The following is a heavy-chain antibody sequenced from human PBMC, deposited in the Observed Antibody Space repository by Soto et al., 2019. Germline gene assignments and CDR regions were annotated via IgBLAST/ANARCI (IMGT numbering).Heavy chain of an antibody. V-gene: IGHV4-30-2*01. Sequence: TLSLTFAVSGGSISSGGYSGSWIRQPPGKGLEWIGYIYHSGSTYYNPSLKSRVTISVDRSKNQFSLKLSSVTAADTAVYYCAGGGSYYDSSGYYFWWYFDLWGRGTLVTVSS. CDR2: IYHSGST. D-gene: IGHD3-22*01. J-gene: IGHJ2*01. CDR1: GGSISSGGYS. CDR3: AGGGSYYDSSGYYFWWYFDL.